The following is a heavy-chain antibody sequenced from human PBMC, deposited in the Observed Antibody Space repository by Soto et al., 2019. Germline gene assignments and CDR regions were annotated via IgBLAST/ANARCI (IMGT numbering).Heavy chain of an antibody. V-gene: IGHV4-34*01. J-gene: IGHJ4*02. D-gene: IGHD6-6*01. Sequence: ASETLSLTCAVYGGSFSGYYWSWIRQPPGKGLEWIGEINHSGSTNYNPSLKSRVTISVDTSKNQFSLKLSSVTAADTAVYYCARARIAARRVDYWGQGTLVIVSS. CDR1: GGSFSGYY. CDR2: INHSGST. CDR3: ARARIAARRVDY.